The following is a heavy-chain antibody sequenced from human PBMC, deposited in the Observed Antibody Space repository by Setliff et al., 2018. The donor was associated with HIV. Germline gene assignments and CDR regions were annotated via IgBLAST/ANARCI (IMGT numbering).Heavy chain of an antibody. CDR3: ARGVRIRVVTATYFDY. D-gene: IGHD3-10*01. CDR1: GYSISSGYY. V-gene: IGHV4-38-2*01. Sequence: KASETLSLTCAVSGYSISSGYYWGWIRQPPGKGLEWIGSIYHSGSTYYNPSLKSRVTTSVDTSKNQFSLKLSSVTAADTAVYYCARGVRIRVVTATYFDYWGQGTLVTVSS. J-gene: IGHJ4*02. CDR2: IYHSGST.